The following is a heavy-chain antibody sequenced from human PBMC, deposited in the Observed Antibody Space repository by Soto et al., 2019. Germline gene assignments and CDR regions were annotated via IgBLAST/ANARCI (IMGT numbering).Heavy chain of an antibody. CDR2: ISAYNGNT. Sequence: ASVKVSCKASGYTFNRYGISWVRQAPGQGLEWMGWISAYNGNTNYAQKLQGSVTMTTDTSTSTAYMELRSLRSDDTAVYYCAREGYYDYAPYYFDYWGQGTLVTVSS. CDR3: AREGYYDYAPYYFDY. V-gene: IGHV1-18*01. CDR1: GYTFNRYG. D-gene: IGHD5-12*01. J-gene: IGHJ4*02.